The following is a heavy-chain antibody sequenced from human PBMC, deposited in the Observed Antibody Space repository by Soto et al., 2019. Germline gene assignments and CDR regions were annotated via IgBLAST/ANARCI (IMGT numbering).Heavy chain of an antibody. J-gene: IGHJ6*02. D-gene: IGHD2-21*02. Sequence: QVQLQQSGPGLVEPTQTLSLTCAVSGGSISSEYFHWTWIRQSPGKGLEWIGYIHYTGSIMYNPSFKSRRTMAVDTTTNQFSLQLTAVTAADTAVYFCAREDDGGDRDYYGLDVWGQGTTVTVSS. CDR3: AREDDGGDRDYYGLDV. CDR1: GGSISSEYFH. V-gene: IGHV4-30-4*08. CDR2: IHYTGSI.